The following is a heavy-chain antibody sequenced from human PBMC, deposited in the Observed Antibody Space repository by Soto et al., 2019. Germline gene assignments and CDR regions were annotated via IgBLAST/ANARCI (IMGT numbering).Heavy chain of an antibody. CDR1: GGSISSGGYS. J-gene: IGHJ3*02. CDR2: IYHSGST. Sequence: PSETLSLTCAVSGGSISSGGYSWSWIRQPPGKGLEWIGYIYHSGSTYYNPSLKSRVTISVDRSKNQFSLKLSSVTAADTAVYYCASDGIQLWLKGAFDIWGQGTMVTVSS. V-gene: IGHV4-30-2*01. D-gene: IGHD5-18*01. CDR3: ASDGIQLWLKGAFDI.